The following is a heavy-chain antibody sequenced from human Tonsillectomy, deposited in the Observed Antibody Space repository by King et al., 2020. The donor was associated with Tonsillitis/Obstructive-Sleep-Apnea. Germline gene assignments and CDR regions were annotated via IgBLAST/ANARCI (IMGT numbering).Heavy chain of an antibody. CDR3: GRVHNPRYYSTSYAFDI. D-gene: IGHD3-10*01. CDR2: IYYSGST. V-gene: IGHV4-59*01. CDR1: GGSISSYY. Sequence: QLQESGPGLVKPSETLSLTCTVSGGSISSYYWSWIRQPPGKGLEWIGYIYYSGSTNYNPSLKSRVTISVDTSKNQFSLKLSSVTAADTDVYYCGRVHNPRYYSTSYAFDIWGQGTMVTVSS. J-gene: IGHJ3*02.